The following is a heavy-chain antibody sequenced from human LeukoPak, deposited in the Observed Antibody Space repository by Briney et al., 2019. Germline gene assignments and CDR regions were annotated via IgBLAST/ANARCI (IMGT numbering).Heavy chain of an antibody. D-gene: IGHD3-22*01. Sequence: ASVKVSCKASGYTFTSYYMHWVRQAPGQGLEWMGIINPSGGSTSYAQKFQGRVTMTRDTSTSTVYMELSSLRSEDTAVYYCAREMPLLDYYDSSGYWGGYYFDYWGQGTLVTVSS. J-gene: IGHJ4*02. V-gene: IGHV1-46*01. CDR2: INPSGGST. CDR3: AREMPLLDYYDSSGYWGGYYFDY. CDR1: GYTFTSYY.